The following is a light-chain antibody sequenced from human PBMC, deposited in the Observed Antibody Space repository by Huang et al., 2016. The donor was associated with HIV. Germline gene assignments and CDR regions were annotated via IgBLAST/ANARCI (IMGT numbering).Light chain of an antibody. Sequence: DIVMTQSPDSLAVSLGERATLNCKSSQRVLYSSNNNNYVAWYQQKPGQPPKLLISWASTRESGVPDRVSGSGSETDFTLTISSLQAEYVAVYYCQQYYSSPLTFGGGTKVEIK. V-gene: IGKV4-1*01. CDR1: QRVLYSSNNNNY. J-gene: IGKJ4*01. CDR2: WAS. CDR3: QQYYSSPLT.